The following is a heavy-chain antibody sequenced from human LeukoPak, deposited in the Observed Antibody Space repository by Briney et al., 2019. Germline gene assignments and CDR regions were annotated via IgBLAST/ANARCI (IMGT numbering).Heavy chain of an antibody. CDR3: ARGLMSYYYGMDV. CDR2: VNPNSGGR. V-gene: IGHV1-2*02. Sequence: ASVTVSCKASGYTLTDYYMHWVRQAPAQGLEWMGWVNPNSGGRNYAQKFQGRVTMTRDTSISTVYMELTRLRSDDTAVYYCARGLMSYYYGMDVWGQGTTVSVS. J-gene: IGHJ6*02. CDR1: GYTLTDYY.